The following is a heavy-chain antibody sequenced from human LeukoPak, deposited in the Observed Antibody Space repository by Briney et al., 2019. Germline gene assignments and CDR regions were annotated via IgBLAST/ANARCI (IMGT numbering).Heavy chain of an antibody. CDR3: AKDQWLVRGPLDY. CDR1: GFTFSSYG. CDR2: ISYDGSNK. D-gene: IGHD6-19*01. V-gene: IGHV3-30*18. Sequence: PGGSLRLSCAASGFTFSSYGMHWVRQAPGKGLEWVAVISYDGSNKYYADSVKGRFTISRDNSKNTLYLQMNSLRAEDTAMYYCAKDQWLVRGPLDYWGQGTLVTVSS. J-gene: IGHJ4*02.